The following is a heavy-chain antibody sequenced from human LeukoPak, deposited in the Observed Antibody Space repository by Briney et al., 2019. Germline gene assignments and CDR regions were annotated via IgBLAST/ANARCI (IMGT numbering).Heavy chain of an antibody. CDR3: ARKKRVDTDSIMVYYYAMDV. J-gene: IGHJ6*02. V-gene: IGHV3-33*01. CDR1: GFTFSSYG. Sequence: GGSLRLSCAASGFTFSSYGMHWVRRAPGKGLEWVAVIWYDGSNKYYADSVKGRFTISRDNSKKTLYLQMNSLRAEDTAVYYCARKKRVDTDSIMVYYYAMDVWGQGTTVTVSS. CDR2: IWYDGSNK. D-gene: IGHD5-18*01.